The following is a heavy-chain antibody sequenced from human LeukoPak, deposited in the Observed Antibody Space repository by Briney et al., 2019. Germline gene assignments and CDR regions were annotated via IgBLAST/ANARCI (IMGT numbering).Heavy chain of an antibody. D-gene: IGHD4-17*01. CDR3: ARDSYGDLDY. CDR1: GGSISSSSYY. CDR2: IYYSGST. J-gene: IGHJ4*02. Sequence: PSETLSLTCTVSGGSISSSSYYWGWIRQPPGKGLEWIGSIYYSGSTYYNPSLKSRVTISVDTSKNQFSLKLSSVTAADTAVYYCARDSYGDLDYWGQGTLVTVSS. V-gene: IGHV4-39*07.